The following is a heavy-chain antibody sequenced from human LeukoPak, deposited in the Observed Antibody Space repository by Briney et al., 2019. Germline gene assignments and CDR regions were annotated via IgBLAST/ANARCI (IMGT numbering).Heavy chain of an antibody. D-gene: IGHD3-10*01. CDR2: ISSSSSYT. CDR1: GFTVSSNY. CDR3: AREGDSMVRGVIKTSPLDY. J-gene: IGHJ4*02. Sequence: PGGSLRLSCAASGFTVSSNYMSWIRQAPGKGLEWVSYISSSSSYTNYADSVKGRFTISRDNAKNSLYLQMNSLRAEDTAVYYCAREGDSMVRGVIKTSPLDYWGQGTLVTVSS. V-gene: IGHV3-11*05.